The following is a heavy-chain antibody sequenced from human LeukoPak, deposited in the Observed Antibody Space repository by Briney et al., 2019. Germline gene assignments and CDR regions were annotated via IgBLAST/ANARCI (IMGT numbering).Heavy chain of an antibody. D-gene: IGHD4-17*01. CDR1: GFTFSSSA. V-gene: IGHV3-23*01. CDR2: ISNNGGYT. J-gene: IGHJ4*02. CDR3: ARGDYGDYTDAYFDY. Sequence: PGGSLRLSCAASGFTFSSSAMSWVRQAPGKGLEWVSAISNNGGYTYYADSVQGRFTISRDNSKSTLCLQMNSLRAEDTAVYYCARGDYGDYTDAYFDYWGQGTLVTVSS.